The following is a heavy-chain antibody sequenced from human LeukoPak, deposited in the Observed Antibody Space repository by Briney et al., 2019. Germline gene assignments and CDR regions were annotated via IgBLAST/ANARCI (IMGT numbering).Heavy chain of an antibody. CDR3: ATWIDIAAAGQGWFDP. V-gene: IGHV4-38-2*02. CDR1: GYSISSGYY. D-gene: IGHD6-13*01. Sequence: PSETLSLTCTVSGYSISSGYYWGWIRQPPGKGLEWIGSIYHSGSTYYNPSLKSRVTISVDTSKNQFSLKLSSVTAADTAVYYCATWIDIAAAGQGWFDPWGQGTLVTVSS. J-gene: IGHJ5*02. CDR2: IYHSGST.